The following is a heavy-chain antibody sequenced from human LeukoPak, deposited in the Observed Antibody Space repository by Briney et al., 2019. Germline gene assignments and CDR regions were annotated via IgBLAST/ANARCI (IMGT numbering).Heavy chain of an antibody. V-gene: IGHV5-51*01. CDR1: GSSFTSYW. D-gene: IGHD6-19*01. Sequence: KTGASLKISCKGSGSSFTSYWIGWVRALPGKGLEWMGIIYPGDSDTRDSPSYQGQVTISADKSISTAYLQWSSLKASDTAMYYCARHLIAVAGHDAFDIWGQGTMVTVSS. CDR3: ARHLIAVAGHDAFDI. CDR2: IYPGDSDT. J-gene: IGHJ3*02.